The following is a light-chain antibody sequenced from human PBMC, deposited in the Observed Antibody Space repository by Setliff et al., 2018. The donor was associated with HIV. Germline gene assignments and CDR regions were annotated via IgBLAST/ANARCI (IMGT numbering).Light chain of an antibody. CDR1: SSDVGTYNF. CDR3: SSYTSSTPLYV. V-gene: IGLV2-14*03. Sequence: QSVLTQPASVSGSPGQSITISCTGISSDVGTYNFVSWYQQHPGKGPKLMIYDVSNRPSGVSNRFSGSKSGNTASLTISGLQAADEADYYCSSYTSSTPLYVFGTGTKVTVL. J-gene: IGLJ1*01. CDR2: DVS.